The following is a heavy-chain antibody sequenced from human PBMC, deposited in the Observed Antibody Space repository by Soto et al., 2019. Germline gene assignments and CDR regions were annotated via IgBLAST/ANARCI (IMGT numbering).Heavy chain of an antibody. D-gene: IGHD3-10*01. J-gene: IGHJ5*02. CDR3: ARAESQRISMVRGEPWFDP. V-gene: IGHV4-39*01. CDR1: GGSISSSSYY. CDR2: IYYSGTT. Sequence: PSETLSLTCTVSGGSISSSSYYWVWIRQPPGKGLEWIGSIYYSGTTYYNPSLRSRVTISVDTSKNQFSLRLSSVTAADTAVYYCARAESQRISMVRGEPWFDPWGQGTLVTVSS.